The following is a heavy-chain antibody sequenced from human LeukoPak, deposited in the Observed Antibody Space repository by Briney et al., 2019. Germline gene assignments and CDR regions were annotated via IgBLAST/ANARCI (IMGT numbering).Heavy chain of an antibody. V-gene: IGHV3-9*01. Sequence: GRSLRLSCAASGFTFDDYAMHWVRQAPGKGLEWVSGISWNSGSIGYADSVKGRFTISRDNAKNSLYLQMNSLRAEDTALYYCAKDMGPTYYYDSSGSNYHYYYGMDVWGQGTTVTVSS. CDR3: AKDMGPTYYYDSSGSNYHYYYGMDV. J-gene: IGHJ6*02. CDR2: ISWNSGSI. D-gene: IGHD3-22*01. CDR1: GFTFDDYA.